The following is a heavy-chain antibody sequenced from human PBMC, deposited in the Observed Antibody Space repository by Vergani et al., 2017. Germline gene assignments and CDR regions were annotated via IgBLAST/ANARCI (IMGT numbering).Heavy chain of an antibody. V-gene: IGHV1-8*01. CDR1: GYTFTSYD. D-gene: IGHD3-22*01. Sequence: QVQLVQSGAEVKKPGASVKVSCKASGYTFTSYDINWVRQATGQGLEWMGWMNPNSGNTGYAQKFQGRVTMTRKTSISTAYMELSSLRSEDTAVYYCARWGDYYASSGYYYLLDYWGQGTLVTVSS. CDR3: ARWGDYYASSGYYYLLDY. J-gene: IGHJ4*02. CDR2: MNPNSGNT.